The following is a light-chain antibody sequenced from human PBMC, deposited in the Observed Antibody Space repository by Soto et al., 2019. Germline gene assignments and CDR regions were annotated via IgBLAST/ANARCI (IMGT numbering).Light chain of an antibody. V-gene: IGLV2-8*01. CDR3: SSYAGSNNVV. Sequence: QSALTQPPSASGSPGQSVTISCTGTSSDVGGYNYVSWYQQHPGKAPKLILYEVSKRPSGVPDRFSGSKSGNTASLTVSRLQAEDEADYYCSSYAGSNNVVFGGGTKLTVL. CDR2: EVS. CDR1: SSDVGGYNY. J-gene: IGLJ2*01.